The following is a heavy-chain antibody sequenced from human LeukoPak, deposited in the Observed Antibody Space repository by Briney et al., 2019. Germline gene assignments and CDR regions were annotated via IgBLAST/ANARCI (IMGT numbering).Heavy chain of an antibody. D-gene: IGHD6-6*01. CDR1: GGSISSGSYY. J-gene: IGHJ6*03. CDR3: ARGPRSSVIPYYYYYMDV. V-gene: IGHV4-61*02. Sequence: PSETLSLTCTVSGGSISSGSYYWSWIRQPAGKGLEWIGRIYTSGSTNYNPSLKSRVTMSVDTSRNQFSLKLSSVTAADTAVYYCARGPRSSVIPYYYYYMDVWGKGTTVTVSS. CDR2: IYTSGST.